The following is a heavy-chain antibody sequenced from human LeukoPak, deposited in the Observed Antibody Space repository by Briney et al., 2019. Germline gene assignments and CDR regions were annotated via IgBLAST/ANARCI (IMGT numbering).Heavy chain of an antibody. CDR2: IYYSGSA. V-gene: IGHV4-59*01. D-gene: IGHD5-12*01. CDR1: GGSISSYY. CDR3: ARVTGYDWESSYDY. Sequence: LETLSLTCTVSGGSISSYYWSWIRQPPGKGLEWIGYIYYSGSANYNPSPKSRVTISVDTSKNQFSLKLRSVTAADTAVYYCARVTGYDWESSYDYWGQGTLVTVSS. J-gene: IGHJ4*02.